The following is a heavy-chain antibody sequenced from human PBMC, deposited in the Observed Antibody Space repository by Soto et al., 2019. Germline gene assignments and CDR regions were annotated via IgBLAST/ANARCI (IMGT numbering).Heavy chain of an antibody. CDR2: ISAYNGNT. CDR1: SYS. V-gene: IGHV1-18*01. Sequence: SYSMRWARHSTGKGLEWMGWISAYNGNTNYAQKLQGRVTMTTDTSTSTAYMELRSLRSDDTAVYYCARDPLDIVVVPAESDAFDIWGQGTMVTVSS. CDR3: ARDPLDIVVVPAESDAFDI. J-gene: IGHJ3*02. D-gene: IGHD2-2*03.